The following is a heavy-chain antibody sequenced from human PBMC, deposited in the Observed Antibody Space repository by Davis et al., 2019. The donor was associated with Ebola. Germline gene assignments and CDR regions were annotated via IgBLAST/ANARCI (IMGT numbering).Heavy chain of an antibody. CDR3: ARGVGYCSGGSCYKSGWGV. J-gene: IGHJ6*02. V-gene: IGHV4-39*07. Sequence: MPSETLSLTCTVSGGSISSGGYYWSWIRQPPGKGLEWIGEINHSGSTNYNPSLKSRVTISLNTSKGQFSLKLSSVTAADTAVYYCARGVGYCSGGSCYKSGWGVWGQGTTVTVSS. CDR1: GGSISSGGYY. D-gene: IGHD2-15*01. CDR2: INHSGST.